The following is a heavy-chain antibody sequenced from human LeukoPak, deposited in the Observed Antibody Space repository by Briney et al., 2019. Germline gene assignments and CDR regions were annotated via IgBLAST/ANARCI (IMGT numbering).Heavy chain of an antibody. D-gene: IGHD6-19*01. J-gene: IGHJ6*02. V-gene: IGHV4-34*01. CDR1: GGSFSDYY. CDR3: VRGPYSSGWDNYYYYGMDV. CDR2: ITHSGST. Sequence: SETLSLTCGLYGGSFSDYYWSWIRQPPGKGLEWIGEITHSGSTNYNPSLKSRTTISVDTSKNQFSLKLSSVTAADTAVYFCVRGPYSSGWDNYYYYGMDVWGQGTTVTVSS.